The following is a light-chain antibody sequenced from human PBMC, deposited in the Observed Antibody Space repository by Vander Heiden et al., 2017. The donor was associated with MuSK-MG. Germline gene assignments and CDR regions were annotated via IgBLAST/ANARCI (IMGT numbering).Light chain of an antibody. V-gene: IGLV1-44*01. CDR2: NHN. CDR3: AAWDDSLNAVV. J-gene: IGLJ2*01. CDR1: SSNIGSNT. Sequence: QSVLTQPPSASGTPGQRVTISCSGSSSNIGSNTVNWYQHLPGPAPKLLIYNHNPRPSGVPDRFSGSKYGTSASLAISGLQSEDEADYYCAAWDDSLNAVVFGGGTKLTVL.